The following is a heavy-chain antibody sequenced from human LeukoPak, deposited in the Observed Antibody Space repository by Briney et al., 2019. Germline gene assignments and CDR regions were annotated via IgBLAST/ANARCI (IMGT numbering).Heavy chain of an antibody. CDR1: GFPFSSYA. D-gene: IGHD1-26*01. CDR2: INSNGDDT. V-gene: IGHV3-64D*06. CDR3: VKAMLGATFDS. J-gene: IGHJ4*02. Sequence: GGSLRLSCSASGFPFSSYALDWVRQAPGRRLEYVSGINSNGDDTLYADSVKGRFTISRDNSRNRVYLQMSSLRPEDTAVYYCVKAMLGATFDSWGQGTLVTVSS.